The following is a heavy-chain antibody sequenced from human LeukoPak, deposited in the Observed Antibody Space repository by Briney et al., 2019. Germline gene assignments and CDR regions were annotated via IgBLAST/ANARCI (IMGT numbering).Heavy chain of an antibody. D-gene: IGHD1-26*01. CDR3: ARDIRVIGATLYFDY. Sequence: KPSETLSLTCAVYGGSFSGYYWSWIRQPPGKGLEWIGEINHSGSTNYNPSLKSRVTISVDTSKNQFSLKLSSVTAADTAVYYCARDIRVIGATLYFDYWGQGILVTVSS. CDR2: INHSGST. J-gene: IGHJ4*02. CDR1: GGSFSGYY. V-gene: IGHV4-34*01.